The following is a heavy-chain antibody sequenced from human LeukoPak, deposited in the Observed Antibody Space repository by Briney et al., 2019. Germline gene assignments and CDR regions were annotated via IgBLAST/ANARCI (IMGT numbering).Heavy chain of an antibody. CDR2: IRYDGSNK. CDR3: AKHSRRGYSGYDYDY. Sequence: GGSLRLSCAASGFTFSSYGMHWVRQAPGKGLEWVAFIRYDGSNKYYADSVKGRFTISRDNSKNTLYLQMNSLRAEDTAVYYCAKHSRRGYSGYDYDYWGQGTLVTVSS. J-gene: IGHJ4*02. V-gene: IGHV3-30*02. CDR1: GFTFSSYG. D-gene: IGHD5-12*01.